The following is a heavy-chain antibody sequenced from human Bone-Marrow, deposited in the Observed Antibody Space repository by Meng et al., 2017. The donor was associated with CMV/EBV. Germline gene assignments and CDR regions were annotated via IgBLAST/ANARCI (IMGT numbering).Heavy chain of an antibody. CDR1: GYTFTSYY. J-gene: IGHJ4*02. CDR3: ARVRWLRSGYFDY. CDR2: INPSGGST. V-gene: IGHV1-46*01. D-gene: IGHD5-12*01. Sequence: ASVKVSCKASGYTFTSYYMHWVRQAPGQGLEWMGIINPSGGSTTYAQKFQGRVTLTRDTSASTVYMELSSLRSEDTAVYYCARVRWLRSGYFDYWGQGTLVTVSS.